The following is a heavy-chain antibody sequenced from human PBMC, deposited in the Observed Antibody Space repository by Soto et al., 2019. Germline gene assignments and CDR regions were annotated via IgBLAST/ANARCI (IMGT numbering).Heavy chain of an antibody. CDR3: ARWAPDAFHV. J-gene: IGHJ3*01. Sequence: QVQLVQSGAEVKKPGASVKVSCKASGYSFTTYNIHWVRQAPGQGLEWMGVVNPSSGSTSYAQKFQGGVTMTRDTSTSTVDMELSSLRSADAAVYYCARWAPDAFHVWGQGTLVTVSS. CDR2: VNPSSGST. V-gene: IGHV1-46*01. CDR1: GYSFTTYN.